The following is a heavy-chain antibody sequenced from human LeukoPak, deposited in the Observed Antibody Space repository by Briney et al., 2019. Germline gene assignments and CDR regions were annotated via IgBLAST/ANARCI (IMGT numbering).Heavy chain of an antibody. CDR3: ARGGYSYGS. J-gene: IGHJ5*02. CDR1: GFTVSSNY. V-gene: IGHV3-7*04. CDR2: IKQDESEK. D-gene: IGHD5-18*01. Sequence: GGSLRLSCAASGFTVSSNYMSWVRQAPGKGLEWVANIKQDESEKYYVDSVKGPFTISRDNAKNSLYLQMNSLRAEDTAVYYCARGGYSYGSWGQGTLVTVSS.